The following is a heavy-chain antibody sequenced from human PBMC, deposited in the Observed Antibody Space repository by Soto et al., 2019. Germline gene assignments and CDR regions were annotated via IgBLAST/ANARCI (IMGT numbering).Heavy chain of an antibody. CDR3: ARDRGYCSGGSCYPFDY. J-gene: IGHJ4*02. Sequence: ASVKVSCKASGYTFTGYYMHWVRQAPGQGLEWMGWINPNSGGTNYAQKFQGWVTMTRDTSISTAYMELSRLRSDDTAVYYCARDRGYCSGGSCYPFDYWGQGTLVTVSS. D-gene: IGHD2-15*01. V-gene: IGHV1-2*04. CDR2: INPNSGGT. CDR1: GYTFTGYY.